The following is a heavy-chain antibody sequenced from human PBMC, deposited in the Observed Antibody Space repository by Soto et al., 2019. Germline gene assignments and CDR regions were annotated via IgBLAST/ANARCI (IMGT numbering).Heavy chain of an antibody. V-gene: IGHV1-69*02. CDR1: GGTFSSYT. Sequence: QVQLVQSGAEVKKPGSSVKVSCKASGGTFSSYTISWVRQAPGQGLEWMGRIIPILGIANYAQKFQGRVTTTADQSTSTAYMELSSLRSENTAVYYCARRGDPPDYYYYGMDVWGQGTTVTVSS. J-gene: IGHJ6*02. CDR3: ARRGDPPDYYYYGMDV. CDR2: IIPILGIA. D-gene: IGHD3-10*01.